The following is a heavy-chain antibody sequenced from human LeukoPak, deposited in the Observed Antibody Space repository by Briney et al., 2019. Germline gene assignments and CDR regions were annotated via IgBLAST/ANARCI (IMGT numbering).Heavy chain of an antibody. CDR1: GFTFSSYA. J-gene: IGHJ6*03. Sequence: AGGSLRLSCAASGFTFSSYAMSWVRQAPGKGLEWVSAISGSGGSTYYADSVKGRFTISRDNSKNTLYLQMNSLRAEDTAVYYCARERSTDYYYYMDVWGKGTTVTVSS. CDR3: ARERSTDYYYYMDV. D-gene: IGHD2-2*01. V-gene: IGHV3-23*01. CDR2: ISGSGGST.